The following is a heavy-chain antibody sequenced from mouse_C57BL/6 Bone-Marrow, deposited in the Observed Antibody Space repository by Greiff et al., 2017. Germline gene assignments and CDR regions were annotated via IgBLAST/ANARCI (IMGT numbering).Heavy chain of an antibody. CDR3: ALYEAWFDD. V-gene: IGHV1-81*01. CDR1: GYTFTSYG. J-gene: IGHJ3*01. CDR2: IYPRSGNT. Sequence: VQLQQSGAELARPGASVKLSCKASGYTFTSYGISWVKQRPGQGLEWIGEIYPRSGNTYYNEKFKGKATLTADTSSSTAYMELRSLTSEDSAVYYCALYEAWFDDWGQGTLVTVSA. D-gene: IGHD2-3*01.